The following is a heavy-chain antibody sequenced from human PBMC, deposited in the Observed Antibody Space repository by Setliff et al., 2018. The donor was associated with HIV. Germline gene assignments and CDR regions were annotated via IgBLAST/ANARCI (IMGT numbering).Heavy chain of an antibody. V-gene: IGHV4-4*02. CDR2: IYHSGST. Sequence: PSETLSLTCAVSGGSISSNWWSWVRQSPGKGLEWIGEIYHSGSTNYNPSLKSRVSISVDTSKNQFSLKLPSVTAADTAVYYCARAGSYGWDYWGQGTPVTVSS. CDR3: ARAGSYGWDY. CDR1: GGSISSNW. D-gene: IGHD5-18*01. J-gene: IGHJ4*02.